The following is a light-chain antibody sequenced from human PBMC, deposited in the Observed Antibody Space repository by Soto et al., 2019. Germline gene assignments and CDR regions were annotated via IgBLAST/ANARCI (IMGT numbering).Light chain of an antibody. CDR2: DVT. CDR1: SSDVGGYNY. J-gene: IGLJ2*01. V-gene: IGLV2-14*03. CDR3: SSYTSRSTVL. Sequence: QSALTQPASVSGSPGQSIIIPCTGTSSDVGGYNYVSWYQHHPGKAPKLMIYDVTNRPSGVSNRFSGSKSGNTASLNISGLLAEDEANYYCSSYTSRSTVLFGGGTQLTVL.